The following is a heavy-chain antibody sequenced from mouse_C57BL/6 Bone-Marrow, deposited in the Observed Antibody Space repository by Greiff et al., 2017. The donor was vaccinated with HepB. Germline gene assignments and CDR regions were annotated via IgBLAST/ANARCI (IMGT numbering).Heavy chain of an antibody. V-gene: IGHV2-6*01. J-gene: IGHJ2*01. CDR3: ASPSTVVATRYFDY. D-gene: IGHD1-1*01. Sequence: VQVVESGPGLVAPSQSLSITCTVSGFSLTSYGVDWVRQSPGKGLEWLGVIWGVGSTNYTSALKSRLSISKDNSKSQVFLKMNSLQTDDTAMYYCASPSTVVATRYFDYWGQGTTLTVSS. CDR1: GFSLTSYG. CDR2: IWGVGST.